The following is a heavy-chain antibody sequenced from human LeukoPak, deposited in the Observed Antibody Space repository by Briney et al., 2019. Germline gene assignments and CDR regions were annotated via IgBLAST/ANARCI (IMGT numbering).Heavy chain of an antibody. J-gene: IGHJ4*02. CDR2: IYHSGST. CDR1: GFTFSSYDM. D-gene: IGHD2-15*01. Sequence: GSLRLSCAASGFTFSSYDMSWVRQPPGKGLEWIGEIYHSGSTNYNPSLKSRVTISVDNSKNQFSLKMSSMTAADTAVYYCARAGWYTLDNWGQGTLVTVSS. CDR3: ARAGWYTLDN. V-gene: IGHV4-4*02.